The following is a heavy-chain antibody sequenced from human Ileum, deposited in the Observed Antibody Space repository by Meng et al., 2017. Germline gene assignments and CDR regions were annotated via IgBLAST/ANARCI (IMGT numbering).Heavy chain of an antibody. CDR2: ISAYNGNT. Sequence: ASVKVSCKASGYTFTSYGISWVRQAPGQGLEWMGWISAYNGNTNYAQKLRGRVTMTTDTSTSTAYMELRSLRSDDTAVYYCARMGSSWSEVFFDYWGQGTLVTVSS. D-gene: IGHD6-13*01. CDR1: GYTFTSYG. CDR3: ARMGSSWSEVFFDY. J-gene: IGHJ4*02. V-gene: IGHV1-18*01.